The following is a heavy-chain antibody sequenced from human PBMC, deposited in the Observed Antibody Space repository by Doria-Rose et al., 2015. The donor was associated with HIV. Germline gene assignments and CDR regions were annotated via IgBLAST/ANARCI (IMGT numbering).Heavy chain of an antibody. J-gene: IGHJ4*02. Sequence: QVQLQESGPGLVKPSETLSLTCTVPGASLSSDNYWGWIHQPPGKGLEWIGSYYSSGRTYYNPSLKSRVTISADTSKNQFSLNLSSLTAADTAVYYCVMTPHYWGQGTLVTVSS. CDR3: VMTPHY. CDR1: GASLSSDNY. CDR2: YYSSGRT. D-gene: IGHD3-16*01. V-gene: IGHV4-38-2*02.